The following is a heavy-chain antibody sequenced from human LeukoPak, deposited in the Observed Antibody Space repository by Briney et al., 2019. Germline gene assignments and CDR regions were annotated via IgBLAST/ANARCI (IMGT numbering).Heavy chain of an antibody. D-gene: IGHD3-22*01. CDR2: ISAYNGNT. V-gene: IGHV1-18*01. CDR3: ARDQRAFVDHYDSSGYYY. Sequence: ASVKVSCKASGYTFTSYGISWVRQAPGQGLEWMGWISAYNGNTNYAQKLQGRVTMTTDTSTSTAYMELRSLRSDDTAVYYCARDQRAFVDHYDSSGYYYWGQGTLVTVSS. J-gene: IGHJ4*02. CDR1: GYTFTSYG.